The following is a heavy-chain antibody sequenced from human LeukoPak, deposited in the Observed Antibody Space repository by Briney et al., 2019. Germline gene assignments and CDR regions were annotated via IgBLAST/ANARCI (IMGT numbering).Heavy chain of an antibody. J-gene: IGHJ6*04. CDR1: GFTFSSYD. CDR2: IGTAGDP. Sequence: GGSLRLSCAASGFTFSSYDMHWVRQATGKGLEWVSAIGTAGDPYYPGSVKGRFTISRENAKNSLYLQMNSLRAGDTAVYYCARGGRTMVRGSYYYYGMDVWGKGTTVTVSS. D-gene: IGHD3-10*01. CDR3: ARGGRTMVRGSYYYYGMDV. V-gene: IGHV3-13*05.